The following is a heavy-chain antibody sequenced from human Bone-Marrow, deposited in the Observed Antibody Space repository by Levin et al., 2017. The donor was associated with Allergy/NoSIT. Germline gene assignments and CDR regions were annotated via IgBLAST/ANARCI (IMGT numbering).Heavy chain of an antibody. Sequence: RPSETLSLTCAVSGYSISSGYYWGWIRQSPGKGLEWIANMHYSGRTYYNPSLKSRLSISLDTSKNHFSLTVTSVTAADTAVYYCARGPPTGTVTTSFDSWGQGTLVTVSS. J-gene: IGHJ4*02. D-gene: IGHD4-17*01. CDR2: MHYSGRT. CDR3: ARGPPTGTVTTSFDS. CDR1: GYSISSGYY. V-gene: IGHV4-38-2*01.